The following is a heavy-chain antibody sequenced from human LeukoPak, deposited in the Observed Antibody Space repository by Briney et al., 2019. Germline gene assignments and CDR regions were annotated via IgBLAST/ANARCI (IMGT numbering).Heavy chain of an antibody. CDR1: GGSISSGSYY. CDR3: ARDLEYCSSTSCQGWFDP. CDR2: IYTSGST. D-gene: IGHD2-2*01. J-gene: IGHJ5*02. V-gene: IGHV4-61*02. Sequence: PSQTLSLTCTVSGGSISSGSYYWSWIRQPAGKGLEWIGRIYTSGSTNYNPSLKSRVTISVDTSKNQFSLKLSSVTAADTAVYYCARDLEYCSSTSCQGWFDPWGQGTLVTVSS.